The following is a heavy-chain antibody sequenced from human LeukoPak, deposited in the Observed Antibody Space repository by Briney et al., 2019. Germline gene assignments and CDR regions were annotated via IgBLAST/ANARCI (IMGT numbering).Heavy chain of an antibody. Sequence: ASVKASCKVSGYTLTELSMHWVRQAPGKGLEWMGGFDPEDGETIYAQKFQGRVTMTEDTSTDTAYMELSSLRSEDTAVYYCATGGGSSAYYYYYMDVWGKGTTVTVSS. D-gene: IGHD6-13*01. J-gene: IGHJ6*03. CDR3: ATGGGSSAYYYYYMDV. CDR1: GYTLTELS. V-gene: IGHV1-24*01. CDR2: FDPEDGET.